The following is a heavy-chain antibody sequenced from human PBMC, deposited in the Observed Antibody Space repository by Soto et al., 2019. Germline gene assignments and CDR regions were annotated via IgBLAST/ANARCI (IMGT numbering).Heavy chain of an antibody. CDR3: AKDFGSRLRYFDWSKEYYFDY. V-gene: IGHV3-23*01. J-gene: IGHJ4*02. Sequence: GGSLRLSCAASGFTFSSYAMSWVRQAPGKGLEWVSAISGSGGSTYYADSVKGRFTISRDNSKNTLYLQMNSLRAEDTAVYYCAKDFGSRLRYFDWSKEYYFDYWGQGTLVTVSS. D-gene: IGHD3-9*01. CDR1: GFTFSSYA. CDR2: ISGSGGST.